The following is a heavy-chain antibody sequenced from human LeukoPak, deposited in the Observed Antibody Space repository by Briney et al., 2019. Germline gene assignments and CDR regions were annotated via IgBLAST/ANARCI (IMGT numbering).Heavy chain of an antibody. CDR3: ARDTYGSGSYLPYNWFDP. J-gene: IGHJ5*02. Sequence: ASVKVSCKASGYTFTGYYIHWVRQAPGQGLEWMGWINPNSGGTNYAQKFQGRVTMTRDTSISTAYMELSRLRSDDTAVYYCARDTYGSGSYLPYNWFDPWGQGTLVTVSS. V-gene: IGHV1-2*02. D-gene: IGHD3-10*01. CDR2: INPNSGGT. CDR1: GYTFTGYY.